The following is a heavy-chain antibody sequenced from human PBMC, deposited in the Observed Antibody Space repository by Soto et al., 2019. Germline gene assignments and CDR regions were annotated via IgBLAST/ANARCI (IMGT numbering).Heavy chain of an antibody. CDR1: GYTFTSYY. V-gene: IGHV1-46*01. J-gene: IGHJ6*02. Sequence: QVQLVQSGAEVKKPGASVKVSCNASGYTFTSYYMHWVRQAPGQGLEWMGIINPSGGSTSYAQKFQGRVTMTRDTSTSTVYMELSSLRSEDTAVYYCARSIAVDGYYYYYGMDVWGQGTTVTVSS. CDR3: ARSIAVDGYYYYYGMDV. CDR2: INPSGGST. D-gene: IGHD6-19*01.